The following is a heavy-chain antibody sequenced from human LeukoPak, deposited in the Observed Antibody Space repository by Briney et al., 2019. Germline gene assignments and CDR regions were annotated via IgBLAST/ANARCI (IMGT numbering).Heavy chain of an antibody. CDR1: GYSFTSYW. D-gene: IGHD2-15*01. J-gene: IGHJ4*02. Sequence: GESLKISRKGSGYSFTSYWVGWVRQMPGKGLEWMGIIYPGDSDTRYSPSFQGQVTISADKSISTTYLQWSSLKASDTAMYYCARRYCSGGSCYDYWGQGTLVTVSS. CDR2: IYPGDSDT. CDR3: ARRYCSGGSCYDY. V-gene: IGHV5-51*01.